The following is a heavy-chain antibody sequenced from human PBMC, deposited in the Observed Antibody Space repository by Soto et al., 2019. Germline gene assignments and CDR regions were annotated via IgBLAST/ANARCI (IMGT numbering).Heavy chain of an antibody. CDR2: IYYSGST. CDR3: ARDPVRTIFGVVTENYYYYGMDV. Sequence: SETLSLTCTVSGGSVSSGSYYWSWIRQPPGKGLEWIGYIYYSGSTNYNPSLKSRVTISVDTSKNQFSLKLSSVTAADTAMYYCARDPVRTIFGVVTENYYYYGMDVWGQGTTVTVSS. J-gene: IGHJ6*02. D-gene: IGHD3-3*01. CDR1: GGSVSSGSYY. V-gene: IGHV4-61*01.